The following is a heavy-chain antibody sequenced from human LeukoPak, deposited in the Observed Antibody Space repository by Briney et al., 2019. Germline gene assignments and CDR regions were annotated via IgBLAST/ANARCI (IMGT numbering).Heavy chain of an antibody. CDR1: GFTFSSYS. CDR3: ARDRGYSYGYNFNYYYDYMDV. CDR2: ISSSSSYT. D-gene: IGHD5-18*01. V-gene: IGHV3-21*04. Sequence: GGSLRLSCAASGFTFSSYSMNWVRQAPGKGLEWVSSISSSSSYTYYADSVKGRFTISRDNAKNSLYLQMNSLRAEDTALYYCARDRGYSYGYNFNYYYDYMDVWGKGTTVTVSS. J-gene: IGHJ6*03.